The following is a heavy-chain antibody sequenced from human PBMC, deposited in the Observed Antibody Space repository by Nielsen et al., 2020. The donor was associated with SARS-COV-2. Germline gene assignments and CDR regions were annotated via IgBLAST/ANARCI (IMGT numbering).Heavy chain of an antibody. J-gene: IGHJ6*02. CDR3: ARDGLHVDTAMVTWFYYYGMDV. CDR1: GVTFRSYS. D-gene: IGHD5-18*01. V-gene: IGHV3-48*01. Sequence: GGSLRLSCAASGVTFRSYSMNWVRQAPGRGLEWLAYISSSGATIHYADSVRDRFTISRDNAKNSVYLQMNSLRAEDTAIYYCARDGLHVDTAMVTWFYYYGMDVWGQGTTVTVSS. CDR2: ISSSGATI.